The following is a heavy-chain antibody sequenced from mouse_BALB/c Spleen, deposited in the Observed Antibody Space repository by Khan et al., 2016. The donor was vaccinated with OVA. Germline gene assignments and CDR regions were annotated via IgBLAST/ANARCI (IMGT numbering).Heavy chain of an antibody. V-gene: IGHV1S134*01. CDR3: AAAYYRNYFDY. D-gene: IGHD2-14*01. CDR2: IYPGNGYT. Sequence: EVQLQESGSSLRRPGSSGKVSWKRSGWIGTSYGIKWVKQRPGQGLEWIGYIYPGNGYTVYNEKFQGKATLTSDTSASTAYMQFRSLTSEDSAIYFCAAAYYRNYFDYWGQGTTLTVSS. CDR1: GWIGTSYG. J-gene: IGHJ2*01.